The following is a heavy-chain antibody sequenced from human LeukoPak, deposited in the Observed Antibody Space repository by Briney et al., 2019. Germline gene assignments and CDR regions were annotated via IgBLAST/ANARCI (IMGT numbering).Heavy chain of an antibody. CDR1: GFTFSSYS. V-gene: IGHV3-21*01. D-gene: IGHD3-9*01. CDR3: AREAQFYDILTGYQGFFDY. J-gene: IGHJ4*02. CDR2: ISSSSSYI. Sequence: GGSLRHSCAASGFTFSSYSMNWVRQAPGKGLEWVSSISSSSSYIYYADSVKGRFTISRDNAKNSLYLQMNSLRAEDTAVYYCAREAQFYDILTGYQGFFDYWGQGTLVTVPS.